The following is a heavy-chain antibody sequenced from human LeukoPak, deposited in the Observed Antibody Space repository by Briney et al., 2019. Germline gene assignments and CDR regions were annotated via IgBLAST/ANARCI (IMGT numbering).Heavy chain of an antibody. V-gene: IGHV3-30*18. CDR2: ISYDGSNK. D-gene: IGHD4-17*01. CDR1: GFTISSYG. Sequence: GGSLRLSCAASGFTISSYGMHWVRQAPGKGLEWVAVISYDGSNKYYADSVKGRFTISRDNSKNTLYLQMNSLRAEDTAVYYCAKSLPGVTTLDYWGQGTLVTVSS. CDR3: AKSLPGVTTLDY. J-gene: IGHJ4*02.